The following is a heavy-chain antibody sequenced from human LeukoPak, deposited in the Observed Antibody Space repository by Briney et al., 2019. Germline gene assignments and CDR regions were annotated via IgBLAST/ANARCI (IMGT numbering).Heavy chain of an antibody. CDR1: GFTFSSYS. Sequence: PGGSLRLSCAASGFTFSSYSMNWVRQAPGKGLEWVSYISSSSSTIYYADSVKGRFTISRDNAKNSLYLQMNSLRAEDTAVYYCARIDPRRGASFDYWGQGTLVTVSS. CDR2: ISSSSSTI. J-gene: IGHJ4*02. CDR3: ARIDPRRGASFDY. V-gene: IGHV3-48*04. D-gene: IGHD3-10*01.